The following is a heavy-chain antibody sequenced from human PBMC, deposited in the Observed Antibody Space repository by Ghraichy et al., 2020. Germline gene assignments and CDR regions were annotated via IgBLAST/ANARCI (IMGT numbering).Heavy chain of an antibody. J-gene: IGHJ6*02. D-gene: IGHD6-6*01. V-gene: IGHV1-18*04. Sequence: ASVKVSCKASGYTFTSYGISWVRQAPGQGLEWMGWISAYNGNTNYAQKLQGRVTMTTDTSTSTAYMELRSLRSDDTAVYYCARAITRPHYYYGMDVWGQGTTVTVSS. CDR3: ARAITRPHYYYGMDV. CDR2: ISAYNGNT. CDR1: GYTFTSYG.